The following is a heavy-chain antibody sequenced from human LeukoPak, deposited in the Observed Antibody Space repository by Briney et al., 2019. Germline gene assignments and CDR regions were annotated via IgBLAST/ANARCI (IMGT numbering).Heavy chain of an antibody. CDR1: GVSLSTNGVG. CDR3: AHRSRAYSSPRFLGVVDY. Sequence: SGPTQAILTQTLTLPCTFSGVSLSTNGVGVGWIRQPPGEALEWLALIYWDDDKRYSPSLKSRLTIIKDSTENQVVLTLTNMDPVDTATYYCAHRSRAYSSPRFLGVVDYWGQGTLVTVSS. J-gene: IGHJ4*02. D-gene: IGHD5-18*01. V-gene: IGHV2-5*02. CDR2: IYWDDDK.